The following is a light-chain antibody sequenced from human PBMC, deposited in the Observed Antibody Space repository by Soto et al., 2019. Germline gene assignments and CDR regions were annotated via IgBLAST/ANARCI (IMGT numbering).Light chain of an antibody. J-gene: IGKJ1*01. CDR3: QQYFGSSWT. Sequence: EIVFTQSPGTLSSSPGEKAPLSCRASQSIDSRYLAWYQHKPGQAPRLLIYATSSRATGIPDRFGGSGSGTDFTLTINRLEPEDFAVYYCQQYFGSSWTFGQGTKVDIK. CDR2: ATS. V-gene: IGKV3-20*01. CDR1: QSIDSRY.